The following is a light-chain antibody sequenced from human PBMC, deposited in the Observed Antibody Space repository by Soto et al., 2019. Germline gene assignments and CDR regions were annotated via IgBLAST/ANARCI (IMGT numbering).Light chain of an antibody. Sequence: DTQMTLSPSSLSASVGDRVTITCRASQSISSYLNWYQLKPGKAPKLLIYAASSLQSGVPSRFSGSGSGTDGTITISSLKTEDGATYYCQQRYSTPWTFGQGTKVDIK. V-gene: IGKV1-39*01. CDR1: QSISSY. CDR2: AAS. J-gene: IGKJ1*01. CDR3: QQRYSTPWT.